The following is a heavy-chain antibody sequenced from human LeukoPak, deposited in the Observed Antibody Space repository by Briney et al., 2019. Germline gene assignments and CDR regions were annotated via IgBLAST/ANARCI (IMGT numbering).Heavy chain of an antibody. D-gene: IGHD2-15*01. CDR2: ISYDGNYK. V-gene: IGHV3-30*18. Sequence: PGGSLRLSCAVFGFTFSSYDMHWVRQAPGKGLEWVAVISYDGNYKLYTDSVKGRFTISRDTSKNTLYLQLNSLRAEDTAVYYCAKVRDIYCSGGTCFYFDYWGQGTLVTVSS. CDR3: AKVRDIYCSGGTCFYFDY. J-gene: IGHJ4*02. CDR1: GFTFSSYD.